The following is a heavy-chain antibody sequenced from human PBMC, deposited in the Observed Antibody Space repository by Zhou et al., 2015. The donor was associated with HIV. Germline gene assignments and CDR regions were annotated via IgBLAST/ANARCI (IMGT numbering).Heavy chain of an antibody. CDR1: GYTFTNYY. D-gene: IGHD1-1*01. Sequence: QVQLVQSGAEVKKPGASVKVSCKASGYTFTNYYMHWVRQAPGQGLEWMGTINPSGGSTSYAQKFQGRVTMTRDTSTSTFYMELSSLRSEDTAVYYCARDWRFPWWNGGYFDYWGQGTLVTVSS. CDR3: ARDWRFPWWNGGYFDY. J-gene: IGHJ4*02. CDR2: INPSGGST. V-gene: IGHV1-46*01.